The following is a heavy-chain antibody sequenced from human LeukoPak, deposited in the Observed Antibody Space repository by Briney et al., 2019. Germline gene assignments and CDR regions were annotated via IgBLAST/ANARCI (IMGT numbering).Heavy chain of an antibody. CDR1: GDSIRSSSYY. V-gene: IGHV4-39*01. Sequence: KTSETLSLTCTVSGDSIRSSSYYWGWIRQPPGKGLEWIASIYYSGNTNYNSSLKSRITMSIDTSTNQFSLKLSSVTAADTAVYYCARQGFFLTALLNSDNWFDPWGQGTLVTVSS. J-gene: IGHJ5*02. CDR3: ARQGFFLTALLNSDNWFDP. D-gene: IGHD2/OR15-2a*01. CDR2: IYYSGNT.